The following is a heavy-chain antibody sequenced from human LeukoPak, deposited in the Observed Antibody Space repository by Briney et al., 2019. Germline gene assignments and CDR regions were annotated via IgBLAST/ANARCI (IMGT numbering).Heavy chain of an antibody. CDR3: ARSKSNYDNSGYIPLDY. J-gene: IGHJ4*02. CDR1: GYTFSTYA. CDR2: ISVYRGNT. D-gene: IGHD3-22*01. Sequence: ASVKVSCKASGYTFSTYAIGWVRQAPGQGLEWIGWISVYRGNTKYAQTFQGRVAMTTDTSTTTAYMELTSLRSDDTAVYFCARSKSNYDNSGYIPLDYWGQGTLVTVSA. V-gene: IGHV1-18*01.